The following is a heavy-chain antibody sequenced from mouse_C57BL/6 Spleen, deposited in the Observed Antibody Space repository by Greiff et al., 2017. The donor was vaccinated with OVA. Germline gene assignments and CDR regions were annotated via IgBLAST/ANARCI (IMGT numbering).Heavy chain of an antibody. CDR3: ARTPYYYGSHYFDY. D-gene: IGHD1-1*01. CDR1: GFTFSDYG. V-gene: IGHV5-17*01. J-gene: IGHJ2*01. Sequence: EVHLVESGGGLVKPGGSLKLSCAASGFTFSDYGMHWVRQAPEKGLEWVAYISSGSSTIYYADTVKGRFTISRDNAKNTLFLQMTSLRSEDTAMYYCARTPYYYGSHYFDYWGQGTTLTVSS. CDR2: ISSGSSTI.